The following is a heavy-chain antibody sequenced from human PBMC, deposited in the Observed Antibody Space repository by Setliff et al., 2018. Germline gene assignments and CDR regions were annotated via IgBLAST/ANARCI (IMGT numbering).Heavy chain of an antibody. CDR1: GYTFTSYY. Sequence: ASVKVSCKASGYTFTSYYMHWVRQAPGQGLEWMGIINPSGGSTSYAQKFQGRVTMTRDTSTSTVYMELNSLRSDDTAVYYCARTGYYDYVWGSYRHFDYWGQGTLVTVSS. CDR2: INPSGGST. D-gene: IGHD3-16*02. CDR3: ARTGYYDYVWGSYRHFDY. J-gene: IGHJ4*02. V-gene: IGHV1-46*01.